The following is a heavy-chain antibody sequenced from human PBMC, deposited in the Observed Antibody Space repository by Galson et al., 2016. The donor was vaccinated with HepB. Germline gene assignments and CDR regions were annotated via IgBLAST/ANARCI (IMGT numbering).Heavy chain of an antibody. CDR3: ARGTGYSSGWSSFDY. V-gene: IGHV3-30*03. J-gene: IGHJ4*02. Sequence: SLRLSCAASGFTFSSYGMHWVRQAPGKGLEWVALISYDGSNKYYADSVKGRFTISRDNSKNTLYLQMNSLRAEDTAVYYCARGTGYSSGWSSFDYWGQGTLVTVSS. D-gene: IGHD6-19*01. CDR2: ISYDGSNK. CDR1: GFTFSSYG.